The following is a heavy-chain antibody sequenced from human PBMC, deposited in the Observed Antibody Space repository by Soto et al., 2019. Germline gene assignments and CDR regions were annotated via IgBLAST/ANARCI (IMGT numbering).Heavy chain of an antibody. V-gene: IGHV4-59*01. CDR2: IYYSGST. CDR3: AREPLCGGKCYVNYFDP. Sequence: SETLSLTCTFSVGSIISYYWSWIRQPPGKGLEWIGYIYYSGSTNYNPSLKSRVTISRDTSATTVYMDLSSLRSEDTAVYYCAREPLCGGKCYVNYFDPWGQGTLVTVSS. CDR1: VGSIISYY. J-gene: IGHJ5*02. D-gene: IGHD2-15*01.